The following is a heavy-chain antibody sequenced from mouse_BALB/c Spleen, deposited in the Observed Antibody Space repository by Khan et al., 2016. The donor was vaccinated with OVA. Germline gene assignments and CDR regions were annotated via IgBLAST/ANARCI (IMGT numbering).Heavy chain of an antibody. CDR2: ISSGGDYT. CDR3: ARHNYGPFAY. Sequence: EVELVESGGGLVKPGGPLKLSCTTSGFTFSNYAMSWVRQTPEKRLEWVATISSGGDYTYYPDSVKGRFPISRDNAKSTLYLQMSSLRSEDTAMYYCARHNYGPFAYWGQGTLVTVSA. J-gene: IGHJ3*01. CDR1: GFTFSNYA. V-gene: IGHV5-9-3*01. D-gene: IGHD1-1*01.